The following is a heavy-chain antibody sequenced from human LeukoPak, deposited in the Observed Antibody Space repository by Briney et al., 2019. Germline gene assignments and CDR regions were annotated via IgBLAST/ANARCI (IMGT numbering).Heavy chain of an antibody. J-gene: IGHJ6*03. V-gene: IGHV3-21*01. CDR3: ARAYDFWSGYYMDV. Sequence: GGSLRLSCAASGFTFSSYAMSWVRQAPGKGLEWVSTISGSGSYIYYADSVKGRFTISRDNAKNSLYLQMNSLRAEDTAVYYCARAYDFWSGYYMDVWGKGTTVTVSS. CDR2: ISGSGSYI. D-gene: IGHD3-3*01. CDR1: GFTFSSYA.